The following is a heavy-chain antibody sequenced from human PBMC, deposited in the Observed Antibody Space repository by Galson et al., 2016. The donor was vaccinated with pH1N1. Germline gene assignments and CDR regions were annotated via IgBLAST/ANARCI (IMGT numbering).Heavy chain of an antibody. V-gene: IGHV4-31*11. D-gene: IGHD3-10*01. CDR2: ISHSGST. J-gene: IGHJ6*02. CDR1: GDAISSGVYY. Sequence: TLSLTCAVSGDAISSGVYYWSWIRQHPGKGLEWIGDISHSGSTYHNPSLKSRLTLSVDTSTNQFSLKLNSVTSADTAVYDCARGRFGGGPNYYGVDVWGQGTTVTVSS. CDR3: ARGRFGGGPNYYGVDV.